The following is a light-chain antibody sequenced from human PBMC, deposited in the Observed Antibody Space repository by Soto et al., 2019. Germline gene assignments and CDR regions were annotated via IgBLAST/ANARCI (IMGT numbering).Light chain of an antibody. CDR1: SSDVGAYNY. V-gene: IGLV2-14*01. J-gene: IGLJ3*02. CDR2: EVT. Sequence: QSALTQPASVSGSSGQSITISCTGTSSDVGAYNYVSWYQQHPGKAPKLLIYEVTNRPSGVSNRFSGSKSGNTASLTISGLQAEDEADYHCSSYTSSRSWVFGGGIKLTVL. CDR3: SSYTSSRSWV.